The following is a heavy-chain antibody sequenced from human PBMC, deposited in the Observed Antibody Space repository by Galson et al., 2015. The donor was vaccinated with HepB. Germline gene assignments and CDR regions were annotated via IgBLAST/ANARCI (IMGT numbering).Heavy chain of an antibody. D-gene: IGHD3-10*01. Sequence: SLRLSCAGSGFTFKTYRMNWVRQAPGKGLEWVSSISRKSNYIYYADSVKGRFTISRDNAKKSLFLQMNTLRAEDTAVYFCARPPVGDPDSGTPLYHFDSWGQGTLVIVSS. J-gene: IGHJ4*02. CDR3: ARPPVGDPDSGTPLYHFDS. CDR2: ISRKSNYI. CDR1: GFTFKTYR. V-gene: IGHV3-21*01.